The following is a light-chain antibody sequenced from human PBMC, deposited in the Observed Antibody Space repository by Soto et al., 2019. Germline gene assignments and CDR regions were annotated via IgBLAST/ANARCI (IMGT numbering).Light chain of an antibody. CDR2: DVS. Sequence: GDRVTITCRASQTISTWMAWYQQKPGKAPTLLISDVSSLKRGVPSRFSGRGSGTELTLTITSLQPDDFATYYCQYHDDHFGTGTKVDIK. J-gene: IGKJ3*01. V-gene: IGKV1-5*01. CDR3: QYHDDH. CDR1: QTISTW.